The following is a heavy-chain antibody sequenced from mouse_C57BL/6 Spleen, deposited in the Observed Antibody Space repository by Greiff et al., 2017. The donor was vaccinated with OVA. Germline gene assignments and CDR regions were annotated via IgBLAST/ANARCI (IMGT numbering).Heavy chain of an antibody. V-gene: IGHV1-80*01. CDR3: ARDSNYAFDY. J-gene: IGHJ2*01. CDR1: GYAFSSYW. D-gene: IGHD2-5*01. Sequence: VKLQESGAELVKPGASVKISCKASGYAFSSYWMNWVKQRPGKGLEWIGQIYPGDGDTNYNGKFKGKATLTADKSSSTAYMQLSSLTSEDSAVYFCARDSNYAFDYWGQGTTLTVSS. CDR2: IYPGDGDT.